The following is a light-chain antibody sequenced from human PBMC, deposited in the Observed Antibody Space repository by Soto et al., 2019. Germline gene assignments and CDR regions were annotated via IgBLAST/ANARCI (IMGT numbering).Light chain of an antibody. Sequence: DIQMTQSPSTLSASVGDRVTNTCRASQSINDWLAWYQQKPGKAPKLLIYDASNLESGVPSRFSGSGFGTEFTLTISSLQPDDFATYYCQQFFNYPRTFGQGTKVDIK. J-gene: IGKJ1*01. CDR3: QQFFNYPRT. CDR2: DAS. V-gene: IGKV1-5*01. CDR1: QSINDW.